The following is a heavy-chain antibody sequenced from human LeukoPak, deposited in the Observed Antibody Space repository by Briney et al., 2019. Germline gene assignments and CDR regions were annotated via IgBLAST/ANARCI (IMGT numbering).Heavy chain of an antibody. V-gene: IGHV3-23*01. CDR1: GFTFSNYA. CDR3: EKTNGYFAY. CDR2: INSNGGTS. Sequence: GGCLRLSCAASGFTFSNYAMTWVRQAPGKGLDCVSGINSNGGTSYYADSVRGRFTVSRDNSKNTVALQMNSLRPEDSAIYYYEKTNGYFAYWGQGTLVTVSS. J-gene: IGHJ4*02.